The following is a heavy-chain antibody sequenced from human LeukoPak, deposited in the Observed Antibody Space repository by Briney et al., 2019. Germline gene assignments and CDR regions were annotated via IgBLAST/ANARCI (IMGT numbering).Heavy chain of an antibody. CDR2: ISAYNGNT. J-gene: IGHJ2*01. CDR1: GYTFTSYG. V-gene: IGHV1-18*01. Sequence: GASVKVSCKASGYTFTSYGISWVRQAPGQGLEWMGWISAYNGNTNYAQKLQGRVTMTTDTSTSTAHMELRSLRSDDTAVYYCARGLNYGDYSLRYFDLWGRGALVTVSS. D-gene: IGHD4-17*01. CDR3: ARGLNYGDYSLRYFDL.